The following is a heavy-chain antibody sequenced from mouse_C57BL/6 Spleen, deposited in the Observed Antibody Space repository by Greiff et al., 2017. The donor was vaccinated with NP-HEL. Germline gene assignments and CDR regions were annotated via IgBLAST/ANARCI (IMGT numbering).Heavy chain of an antibody. J-gene: IGHJ3*01. CDR3: ARSAKGFFAY. CDR1: GYTFTSYG. Sequence: VQLQQSGAELVRPGSSVKMSCKTSGYTFTSYGINWVKQRPGQGLEWIGYIYIGNGYTEYNAKFKGKATLTSDTSSSPAYMQRSSLTSEDSAIYVCARSAKGFFAYWGQGTLVTVSA. CDR2: IYIGNGYT. V-gene: IGHV1-58*01.